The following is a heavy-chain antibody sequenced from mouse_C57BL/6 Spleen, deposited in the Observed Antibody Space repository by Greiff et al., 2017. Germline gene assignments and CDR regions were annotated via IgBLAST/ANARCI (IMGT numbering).Heavy chain of an antibody. CDR2: IYPGSGNT. J-gene: IGHJ2*01. V-gene: IGHV1-66*01. CDR3: AMYYGSSYLYYFDY. Sequence: QVQLKQSGPELVKPGASVKISCKASGYSFTSYYIHWVKQRPGQGLEWIGWIYPGSGNTKYNEKFKGKATLTADTSSSTAYMQLSSLTSEDSAVYYCAMYYGSSYLYYFDYWGQGTTLTVSS. CDR1: GYSFTSYY. D-gene: IGHD1-1*01.